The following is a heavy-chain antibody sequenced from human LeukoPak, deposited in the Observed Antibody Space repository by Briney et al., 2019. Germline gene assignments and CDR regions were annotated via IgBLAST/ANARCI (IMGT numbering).Heavy chain of an antibody. Sequence: SETLSLTCTVSGGSISSSSYYWGWIRQPPGKGLEWIGSIYYSGSTYYNPSLKSRVTISVDTSKNQFSLKLSSVTAANTAVYYCARLGSGYHLDYWGQGTLVTVSS. CDR3: ARLGSGYHLDY. CDR1: GGSISSSSYY. V-gene: IGHV4-39*01. D-gene: IGHD3-22*01. J-gene: IGHJ4*02. CDR2: IYYSGST.